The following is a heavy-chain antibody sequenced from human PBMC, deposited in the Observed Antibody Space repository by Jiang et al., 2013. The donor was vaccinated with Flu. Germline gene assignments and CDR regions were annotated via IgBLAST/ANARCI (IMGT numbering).Heavy chain of an antibody. D-gene: IGHD2-2*01. CDR2: ISAYNGNT. V-gene: IGHV1-18*01. CDR1: GYTFTSYG. Sequence: GAEVKKPGASVKVSCKASGYTFTSYGISWVRQAPGQGLEWMGWISAYNGNTNYAQKLQGRVTMTTDTSTSTAYMELRSLRSDDTAVYYCARDRLLVPAAKTEDYYYGMDVWGQGTTVTVSS. CDR3: ARDRLLVPAAKTEDYYYGMDV. J-gene: IGHJ6*02.